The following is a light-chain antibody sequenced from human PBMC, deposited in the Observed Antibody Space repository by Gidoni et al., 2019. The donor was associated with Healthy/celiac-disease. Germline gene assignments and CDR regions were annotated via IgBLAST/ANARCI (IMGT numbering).Light chain of an antibody. CDR2: KAS. Sequence: DLQMTQSPSTLSASVGDRVTIPCRASQSLSSWLAWYQQKPGKAPKLLIYKASSLESGVPSRFSGSGSGTEFTLTISSLQPDDFATYYCQQYNSYSRTFGQGTKVEIK. CDR1: QSLSSW. J-gene: IGKJ1*01. CDR3: QQYNSYSRT. V-gene: IGKV1-5*03.